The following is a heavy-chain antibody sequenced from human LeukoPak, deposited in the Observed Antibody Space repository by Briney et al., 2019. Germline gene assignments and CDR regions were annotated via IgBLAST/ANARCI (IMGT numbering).Heavy chain of an antibody. J-gene: IGHJ4*02. CDR1: GGSIGSYY. CDR3: ARDGVAGGFDY. D-gene: IGHD6-19*01. CDR2: IHYSGST. V-gene: IGHV4-59*01. Sequence: PSETLSLTCTVSGGSIGSYYWNWIRQAPGKGLEWIGYIHYSGSTNHNSSLKSRVTLSVDTSRNQHSLKLSSVTAADTAVYYCARDGVAGGFDYWGQGTLVTVSS.